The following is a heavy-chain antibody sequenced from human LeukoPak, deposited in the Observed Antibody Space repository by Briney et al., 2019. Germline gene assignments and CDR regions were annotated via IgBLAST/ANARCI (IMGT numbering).Heavy chain of an antibody. CDR2: IYYSGST. D-gene: IGHD2-21*02. J-gene: IGHJ3*02. CDR1: GGSISSYY. Sequence: SETLSLTCTVSGGSISSYYWSWIRQPPGKGLEWIGYIYYSGSTNYNPSLKSRVTISVDTSKSQFSLKLSSVTAADTAVYYCARDLGCGGDCYAFDIWGQGTMVTVSS. V-gene: IGHV4-59*01. CDR3: ARDLGCGGDCYAFDI.